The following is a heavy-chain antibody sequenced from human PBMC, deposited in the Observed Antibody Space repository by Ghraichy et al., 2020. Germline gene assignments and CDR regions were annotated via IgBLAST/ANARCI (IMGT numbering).Heavy chain of an antibody. Sequence: GGSLRLSCAASGFTFSSFGMHWVRQAPGKGLEWVAFIRYDGSNKYYADSVKGRFTISRDNSKNMLYLQMNSLRAEDTAVYYCAKVGAVQDFLVYFDYWGQGTLVTVSS. J-gene: IGHJ4*02. CDR1: GFTFSSFG. CDR3: AKVGAVQDFLVYFDY. CDR2: IRYDGSNK. D-gene: IGHD1-1*01. V-gene: IGHV3-30*02.